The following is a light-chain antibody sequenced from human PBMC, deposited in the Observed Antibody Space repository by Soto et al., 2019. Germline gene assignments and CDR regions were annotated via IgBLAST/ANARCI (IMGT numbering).Light chain of an antibody. Sequence: DIQMTQSPSTLSASVGDRVTITCRASQTISNWLAWYQQKPGKAPKLLIYDASRLESGVPSRFSGSGSGTEFTLTISXLQPDDFATYYCQQYNSYWRTFGQGTRWISN. CDR1: QTISNW. V-gene: IGKV1-5*01. CDR2: DAS. J-gene: IGKJ1*01. CDR3: QQYNSYWRT.